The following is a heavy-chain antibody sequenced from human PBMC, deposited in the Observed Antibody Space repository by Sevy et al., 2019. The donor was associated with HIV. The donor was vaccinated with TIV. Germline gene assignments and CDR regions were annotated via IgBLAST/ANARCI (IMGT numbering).Heavy chain of an antibody. D-gene: IGHD6-19*01. J-gene: IGHJ5*02. V-gene: IGHV3-33*01. CDR1: GFIFSSYG. Sequence: GGSLRLSCAASGFIFSSYGMHWVRQAPGKGLEWVAVIWHDGGNKYNADSVKGRFTISRDNSKNTLYLQMNSLRAEDTAVYYCARESGYSSGWNLDNWFDPWGHGTLVTVSS. CDR2: IWHDGGNK. CDR3: ARESGYSSGWNLDNWFDP.